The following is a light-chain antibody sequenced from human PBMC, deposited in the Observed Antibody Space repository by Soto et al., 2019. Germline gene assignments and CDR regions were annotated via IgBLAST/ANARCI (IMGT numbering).Light chain of an antibody. V-gene: IGLV7-46*01. J-gene: IGLJ1*01. Sequence: QAVVTQEPSLTVSPGGTVTLTCVSGTLAVTSGHYPFWFQQKPGQAPQTLIYDTSNKHSWTPARFSGSLLGGKAALTLSGAQPEDEADYYCLLYYSGAYVFGTGTKLTVL. CDR1: TLAVTSGHY. CDR2: DTS. CDR3: LLYYSGAYV.